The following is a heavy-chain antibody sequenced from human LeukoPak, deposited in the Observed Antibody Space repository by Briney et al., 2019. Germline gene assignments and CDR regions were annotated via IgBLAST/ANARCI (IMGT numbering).Heavy chain of an antibody. CDR3: ARGGGPTVDY. Sequence: GSLRLSCAASGFTFSSYWKYRVRQAPGKRLVWVSRINSDGSSTTYADAVKGRFTISRDNAKNTLYLQMNSLRAEDTAVYYCARGGGPTVDYWGQGTLVTVSS. CDR1: GFTFSSYW. CDR2: INSDGSST. D-gene: IGHD3-16*01. J-gene: IGHJ4*02. V-gene: IGHV3-74*01.